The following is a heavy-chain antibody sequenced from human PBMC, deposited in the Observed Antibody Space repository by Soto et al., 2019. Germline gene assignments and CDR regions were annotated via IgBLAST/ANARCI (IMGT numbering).Heavy chain of an antibody. Sequence: SETLSLTCTVSGGSISSGGYYWSWIRQHPGKGLEWIGYIYYSGSTYYNPSLKSRVTISVDTSKNQFSLKLSSVTAADTAVYYCARGELYYYDSSGPFDYWGQGTLVTVSS. CDR2: IYYSGST. D-gene: IGHD3-22*01. CDR1: GGSISSGGYY. J-gene: IGHJ4*02. CDR3: ARGELYYYDSSGPFDY. V-gene: IGHV4-31*03.